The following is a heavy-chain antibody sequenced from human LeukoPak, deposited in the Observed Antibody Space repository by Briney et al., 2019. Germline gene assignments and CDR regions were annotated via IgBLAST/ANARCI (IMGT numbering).Heavy chain of an antibody. J-gene: IGHJ4*02. D-gene: IGHD4-11*01. CDR2: ISATGHDT. CDR3: ARFDYNRYVAY. V-gene: IGHV3-23*01. CDR1: VTPLITILS. Sequence: GGSLTPAWLLVTPLITILSTMCDSQAPGKGLEWVSPISATGHDTYYADSVKGRFTISRDNSKNTLYLQMNSLRADHTAVYYCARFDYNRYVAYWGQGTLVTVSS.